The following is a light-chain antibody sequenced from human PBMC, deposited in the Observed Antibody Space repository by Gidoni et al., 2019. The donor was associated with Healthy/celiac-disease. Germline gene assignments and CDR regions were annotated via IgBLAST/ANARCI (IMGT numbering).Light chain of an antibody. J-gene: IGKJ3*01. CDR2: DAS. Sequence: DIQMTQSPSSLSASVGDRVTITCQASQDISNYLNWYQQKPGKAPKLLIYDASNLETGVPSSFSGSGSGTDFTFTIISLQPEDIATYYCQQYDNPFTFGPGTKVDIK. CDR3: QQYDNPFT. V-gene: IGKV1-33*01. CDR1: QDISNY.